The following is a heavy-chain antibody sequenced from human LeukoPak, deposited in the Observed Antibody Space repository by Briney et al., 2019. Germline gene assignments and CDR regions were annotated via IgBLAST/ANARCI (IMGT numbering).Heavy chain of an antibody. CDR2: IYYSGST. CDR3: AREPLYDSSGYNKGPIRYFDY. CDR1: GGSITTVDYC. V-gene: IGHV4-30-4*08. J-gene: IGHJ4*02. Sequence: SQTLSLTCTVSGGSITTVDYCWSWIREPPGNGLEWIGYIYYSGSTYYNPSLKSQVTISVDTSKYQFSLKLSSVTAADTAVYYCAREPLYDSSGYNKGPIRYFDYWGQGTQVTASS. D-gene: IGHD3-22*01.